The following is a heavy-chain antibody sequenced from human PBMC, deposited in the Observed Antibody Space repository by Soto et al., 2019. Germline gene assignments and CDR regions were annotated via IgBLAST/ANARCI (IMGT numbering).Heavy chain of an antibody. Sequence: QLQLQESGPGLVKPSETLYLTCTVSGGSISSSSYYWGWIRQPPGKGLEWIGSTYYSGSTYYNPSLKSRVTISVDTSKNQFSLELSSVTAADTAVYYCARAGYYGSGSYLWFDYWGQGTLVTVSS. CDR2: TYYSGST. CDR3: ARAGYYGSGSYLWFDY. CDR1: GGSISSSSYY. J-gene: IGHJ4*02. D-gene: IGHD3-10*01. V-gene: IGHV4-39*01.